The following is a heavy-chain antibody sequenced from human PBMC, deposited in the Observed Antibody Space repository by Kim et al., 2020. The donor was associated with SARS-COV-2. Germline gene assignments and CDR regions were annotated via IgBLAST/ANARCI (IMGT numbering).Heavy chain of an antibody. CDR1: GFTFSNAW. D-gene: IGHD4-17*01. CDR3: TTDPPLGEDYYYYGMDV. Sequence: GGSLRLSCAASGFTFSNAWMSWVRQAPGKGLEWVGRIKSKTDGGTTDYAAPVKGRFTISRDDSKNTLYLQMNSLKTEDTAVYYCTTDPPLGEDYYYYGMDVWGQGTTVTVSS. CDR2: IKSKTDGGTT. J-gene: IGHJ6*02. V-gene: IGHV3-15*01.